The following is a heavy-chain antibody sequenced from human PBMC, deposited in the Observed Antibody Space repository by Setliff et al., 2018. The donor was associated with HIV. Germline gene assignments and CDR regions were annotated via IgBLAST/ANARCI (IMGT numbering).Heavy chain of an antibody. CDR1: GGSFSAYY. D-gene: IGHD5-18*01. Sequence: PSETLSLTCAVYGGSFSAYYWSWIRQTPGKWLEWIGEINHSGGTNYNPSLKSRVTMSVDTSKNQFSLKLSSVTAADTAVFYCARGGYSYGFGRHRAYFQYWGQGTQVTVSS. CDR2: INHSGGT. V-gene: IGHV4-34*01. CDR3: ARGGYSYGFGRHRAYFQY. J-gene: IGHJ1*01.